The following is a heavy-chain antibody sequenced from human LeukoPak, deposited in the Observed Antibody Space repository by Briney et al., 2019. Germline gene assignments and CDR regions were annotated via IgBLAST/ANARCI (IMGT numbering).Heavy chain of an antibody. Sequence: GASVKVSCKTSGYTFTDYDVHWVRQAPGQGLEWMGWINPNSATTNYAQRLQGRVTFTRDTSLSVAYMELSSLMSEDAAVYFCARGDFGETNTAFDVWGQGTLVAVSS. V-gene: IGHV1-8*03. D-gene: IGHD4-17*01. CDR2: INPNSATT. CDR1: GYTFTDYD. J-gene: IGHJ3*01. CDR3: ARGDFGETNTAFDV.